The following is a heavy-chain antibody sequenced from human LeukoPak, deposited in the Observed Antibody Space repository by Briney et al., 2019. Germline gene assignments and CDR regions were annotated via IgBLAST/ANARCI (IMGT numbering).Heavy chain of an antibody. CDR3: ARDWTGSGPWGFDY. J-gene: IGHJ4*02. CDR2: ISSSSNTI. D-gene: IGHD3/OR15-3a*01. CDR1: GFTFSKYS. V-gene: IGHV3-48*04. Sequence: GSLRLSCAASGFTFSKYSMNWVRQAPGKGLEWVSYISSSSNTIYYANSVKGRFTISRDDAKNSLFLQMNSLRAEDTAVYYCARDWTGSGPWGFDYWGQGTLVTVSS.